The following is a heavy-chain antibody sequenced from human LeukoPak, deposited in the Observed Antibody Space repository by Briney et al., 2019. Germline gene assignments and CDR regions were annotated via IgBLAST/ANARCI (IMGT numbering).Heavy chain of an antibody. J-gene: IGHJ5*02. CDR1: GFTFSYYG. D-gene: IGHD3-10*01. CDR2: IWYDGSKK. CDR3: ARGAVLLWFGGFDP. Sequence: PGGSLRLSCVASGFTFSYYGMHWVRQAPGKGLEWVAVIWYDGSKKYYADSAKGRFTISRDNSKNTLYLQMDSLRAEDTAVYYCARGAVLLWFGGFDPWGQGTLVTVSS. V-gene: IGHV3-33*01.